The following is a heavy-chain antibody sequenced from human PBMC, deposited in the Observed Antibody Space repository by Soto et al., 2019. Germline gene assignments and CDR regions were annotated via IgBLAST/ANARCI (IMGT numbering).Heavy chain of an antibody. CDR3: ARGTYYDFWSGYSGYYYGMDV. Sequence: ASVKVSCKASGYTFTSYAMNWVRQAPGQGLEWMGWINTNTGNPTYAQGFTGRFVFSLDTSVSTAYLQICSLKAEDTAVYYCARGTYYDFWSGYSGYYYGMDVWGQGTTVTVSS. J-gene: IGHJ6*02. V-gene: IGHV7-4-1*01. CDR2: INTNTGNP. D-gene: IGHD3-3*01. CDR1: GYTFTSYA.